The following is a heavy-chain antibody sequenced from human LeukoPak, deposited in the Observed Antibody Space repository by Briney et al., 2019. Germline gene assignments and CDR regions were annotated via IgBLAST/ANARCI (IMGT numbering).Heavy chain of an antibody. J-gene: IGHJ4*02. CDR3: VRDMNPTHYFDY. D-gene: IGHD3-16*01. CDR2: IYHSGYT. Sequence: SETLSLTCNVSGYSISSGYYWGWIRQPPGKGLEWIGSIYHSGYTHYNPSLKGRVTMPVDTSKNDFSLKLSSVAAADTAIYYCVRDMNPTHYFDYWGQGTLVTVSS. CDR1: GYSISSGYY. V-gene: IGHV4-38-2*02.